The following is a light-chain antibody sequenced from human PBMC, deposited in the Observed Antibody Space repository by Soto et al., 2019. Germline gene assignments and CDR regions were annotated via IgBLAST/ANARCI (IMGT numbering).Light chain of an antibody. J-gene: IGLJ1*01. CDR2: EGS. CDR3: CSYAGSNNYV. CDR1: SSDVGRYNL. Sequence: QSVLTQPASVSGSPGQSITISCTGTSSDVGRYNLVSWYQHHPAKAPKLMIYEGSKRPSGISYRFSGSKSGNTASLTISGLQAEDEADYFCCSYAGSNNYVFGSGTKLTVL. V-gene: IGLV2-23*01.